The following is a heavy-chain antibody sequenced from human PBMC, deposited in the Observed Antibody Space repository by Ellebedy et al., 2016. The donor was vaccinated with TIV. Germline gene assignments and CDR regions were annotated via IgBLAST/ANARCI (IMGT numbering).Heavy chain of an antibody. D-gene: IGHD1-26*01. CDR3: ARGDGSHRGWLTP. V-gene: IGHV3-23*01. CDR1: GFTVSNNY. Sequence: GGSLRLXXAASGFTVSNNYMTWVRQAPGKGLEWVSTISGNGDTTFYADSVKGRFAISRDNSKNTLYLQMNSLRAEDTAVYYCARGDGSHRGWLTPWGQGTLVTVSS. CDR2: ISGNGDTT. J-gene: IGHJ5*02.